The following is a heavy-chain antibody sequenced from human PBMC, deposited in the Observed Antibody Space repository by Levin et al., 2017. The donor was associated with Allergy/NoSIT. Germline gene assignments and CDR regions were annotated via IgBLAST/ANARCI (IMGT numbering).Heavy chain of an antibody. CDR2: IYFSGYT. CDR3: ARLTDGGSAGEIDY. CDR1: GGSISNSRYY. V-gene: IGHV4-39*01. Sequence: SETLSLTCTVSGGSISNSRYYWGWIRQPPGKGLEWIGAIYFSGYTYYNPSLKNRVTMSVDTSKNQFSLKLSSVTAADTAVYYCARLTDGGSAGEIDYWGQGTLVTVSS. J-gene: IGHJ4*02. D-gene: IGHD4-23*01.